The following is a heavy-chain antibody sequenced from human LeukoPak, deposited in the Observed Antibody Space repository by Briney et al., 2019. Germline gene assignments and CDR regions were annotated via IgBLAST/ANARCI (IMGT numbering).Heavy chain of an antibody. CDR1: GGSISSYY. D-gene: IGHD1-1*01. V-gene: IGHV4-59*08. CDR3: ARRRSGWNDVFDY. J-gene: IGHJ4*02. CDR2: IYYSGST. Sequence: PAETLSLTCTVSGGSISSYYWSWVRQPPGKGLEWVGYIYYSGSTNYNPSLKSPVTISVVTSKNQFSLKLRSVIAADTAVYYCARRRSGWNDVFDYWGQGTLVTVSS.